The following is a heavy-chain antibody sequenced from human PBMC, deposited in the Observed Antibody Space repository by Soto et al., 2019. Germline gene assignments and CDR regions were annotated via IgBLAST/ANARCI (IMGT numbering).Heavy chain of an antibody. Sequence: GXSLRLSCAASGFTFSSYAITWVHQAPGKGLEWVSVISGSGDSTYYADSVKGRFTISRDNSKNTLYLQMNTLRAEDTAVYYCARRSSGWYFDYWGQGTLVTVSS. CDR1: GFTFSSYA. D-gene: IGHD6-19*01. V-gene: IGHV3-23*01. CDR2: ISGSGDST. J-gene: IGHJ4*02. CDR3: ARRSSGWYFDY.